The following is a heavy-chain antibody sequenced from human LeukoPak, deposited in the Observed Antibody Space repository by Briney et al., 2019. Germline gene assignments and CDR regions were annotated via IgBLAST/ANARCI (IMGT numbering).Heavy chain of an antibody. D-gene: IGHD3-22*01. J-gene: IGHJ3*02. CDR1: GGSISSYY. Sequence: SETLSLTCTVSGGSISSYYWSCIRQPAGKGLEWIGRIYTSGSTNYNPSLKSRVTMSVDTSKNQFSLKLSSVTAADTAVYYCAIPYYDSSGYYYGDAFDIWGRGTMVTVSS. CDR2: IYTSGST. CDR3: AIPYYDSSGYYYGDAFDI. V-gene: IGHV4-4*07.